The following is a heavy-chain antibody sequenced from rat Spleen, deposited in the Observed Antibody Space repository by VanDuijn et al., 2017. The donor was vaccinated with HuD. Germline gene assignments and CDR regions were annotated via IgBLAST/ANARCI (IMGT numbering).Heavy chain of an antibody. D-gene: IGHD2-1*01. V-gene: IGHV1-57*01. CDR1: GYTFTDYD. CDR3: AREGADTPLIY. CDR2: INPGSGGT. Sequence: QVQLQQSGAELAKPGSSLKISCKASGYTFTDYDISWIKQTPGQGLEYIGYINPGSGGTYYNEKFKGKATLTVDKSSSTAFMHRNSLTPEDTAVYYCAREGADTPLIYWGQGTLVTVSS. J-gene: IGHJ3*01.